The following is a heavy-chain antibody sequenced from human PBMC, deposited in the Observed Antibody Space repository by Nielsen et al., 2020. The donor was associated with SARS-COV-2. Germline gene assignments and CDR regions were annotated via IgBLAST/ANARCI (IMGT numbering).Heavy chain of an antibody. Sequence: ASVKVSCKTSGYTFTSHYLHWVRQAPGQGIEWMGLLNSSGGRTIYAQMFQGRVTVTRDTSTSTVYMELSSLRSEDTAVYYCARGGLVVVDSFDYWSQGTLVTVSS. J-gene: IGHJ4*02. D-gene: IGHD2-15*01. V-gene: IGHV1-46*01. CDR1: GYTFTSHY. CDR3: ARGGLVVVDSFDY. CDR2: LNSSGGRT.